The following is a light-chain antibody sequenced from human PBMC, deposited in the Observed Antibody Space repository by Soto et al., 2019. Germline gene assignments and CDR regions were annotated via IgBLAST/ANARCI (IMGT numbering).Light chain of an antibody. J-gene: IGKJ1*01. CDR3: QQYNSFSKT. Sequence: IQMTQSASRLSASVGDRVTIACRASQSIGYWLAWYQQKPGKAPNLLIYAASTLETGVPSRFSGSGYGTEFTLTIASPQPDDSASYYCQQYNSFSKTFGRGTKVDI. V-gene: IGKV1-5*01. CDR2: AAS. CDR1: QSIGYW.